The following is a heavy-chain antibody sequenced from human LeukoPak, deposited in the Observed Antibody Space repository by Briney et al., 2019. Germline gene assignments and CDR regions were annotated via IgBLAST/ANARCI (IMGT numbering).Heavy chain of an antibody. CDR2: INPNSGGT. J-gene: IGHJ6*03. D-gene: IGHD3-3*01. CDR1: GYTFIGYY. CDR3: ARVPNYDFWSGPYYYYMDV. Sequence: ASVKVSCKASGYTFIGYYMHWVRQAPGQGLEWMGWINPNSGGTNYAQKFQGRVTMTRDTSISTAYMELSRLRSDDTAVYYCARVPNYDFWSGPYYYYMDVWGKGTTVTVSS. V-gene: IGHV1-2*02.